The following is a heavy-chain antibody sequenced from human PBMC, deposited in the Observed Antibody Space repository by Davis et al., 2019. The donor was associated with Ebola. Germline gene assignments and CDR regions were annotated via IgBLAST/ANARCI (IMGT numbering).Heavy chain of an antibody. CDR1: GFTVSSDY. J-gene: IGHJ4*02. Sequence: GGSLRLSCVASGFTVSSDYMSWVRQAPGKGLEWVSVIYSGGSTYYADSVKGRFTISRHSSENTVFLQMNSLRPDDTAVYHCARDPPQSGGYVWGQGTLVTVSS. V-gene: IGHV3-53*04. D-gene: IGHD5-12*01. CDR2: IYSGGST. CDR3: ARDPPQSGGYV.